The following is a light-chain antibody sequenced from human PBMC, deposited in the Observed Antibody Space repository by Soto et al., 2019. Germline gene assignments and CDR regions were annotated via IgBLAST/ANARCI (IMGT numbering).Light chain of an antibody. J-gene: IGLJ2*01. V-gene: IGLV2-14*01. Sequence: QSALTQPASVSGSPGQSITISCTGTSSDVGGYNYVSWYQQHPGKAPKLMIYDVSNRPSGVSNRFSGSKSGNTASLTISGLQAEDEADYYCSSYTSSSTQPGHVVFGGGTKLTVL. CDR1: SSDVGGYNY. CDR3: SSYTSSSTQPGHVV. CDR2: DVS.